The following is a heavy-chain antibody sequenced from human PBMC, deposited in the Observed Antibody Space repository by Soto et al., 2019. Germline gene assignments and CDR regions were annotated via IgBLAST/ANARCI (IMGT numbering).Heavy chain of an antibody. Sequence: PVGSLRLSCAASGFTFSSYSMNWVRQAPGKGLEWVSSISSSSSYIYYADSVKGRFTISRDNAKNSLYLQMNSLRAEDTAVYYCARGESSSSSFPFDYWGQGTLVTVSS. CDR3: ARGESSSSSFPFDY. CDR1: GFTFSSYS. D-gene: IGHD6-6*01. J-gene: IGHJ4*02. CDR2: ISSSSSYI. V-gene: IGHV3-21*01.